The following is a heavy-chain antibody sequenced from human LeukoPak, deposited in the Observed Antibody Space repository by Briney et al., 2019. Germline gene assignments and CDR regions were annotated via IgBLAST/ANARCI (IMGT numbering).Heavy chain of an antibody. J-gene: IGHJ3*02. CDR1: GFTFSSYA. V-gene: IGHV3-23*01. CDR3: AKASSSWLGHGAFDI. Sequence: TGGSLRLSCAASGFTFSSYAMSWVRQAPGKGLEWVSAISGSGGSTYYADSVKGRFTISRDNSKNTLYLQMNSLRAEDTAVYCCAKASSSWLGHGAFDIWGQGTMVTVSS. CDR2: ISGSGGST. D-gene: IGHD6-13*01.